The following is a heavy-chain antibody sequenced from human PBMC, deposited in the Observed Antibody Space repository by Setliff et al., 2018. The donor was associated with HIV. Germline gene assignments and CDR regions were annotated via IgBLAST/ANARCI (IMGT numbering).Heavy chain of an antibody. V-gene: IGHV4-61*09. J-gene: IGHJ3*02. CDR1: GGSISSGSYF. D-gene: IGHD3-9*01. CDR3: ARRERYYDILTGRVSDGFDI. Sequence: SETLSLTCTVSGGSISSGSYFWSWIRQPAGKGLEWIGHIYTSGSTNYNPSLKSRVTTSVDTSKNHFSPRLSSVTAADTAVYYCARRERYYDILTGRVSDGFDIWGQGTMVTVSS. CDR2: IYTSGST.